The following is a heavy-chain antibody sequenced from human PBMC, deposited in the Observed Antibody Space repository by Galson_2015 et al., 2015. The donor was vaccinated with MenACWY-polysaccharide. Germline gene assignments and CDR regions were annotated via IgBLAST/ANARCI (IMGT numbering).Heavy chain of an antibody. J-gene: IGHJ6*02. Sequence: SLRLSCAASGFTFSSYSMNWVRQAPGKGLEWVSSISSSSSYIYYADSVKGRFTISRDNAKNSLYLQMNSLRAEDTAVYYCAREDLAVAAPYGMDVWGQGTTVTVSS. D-gene: IGHD6-19*01. CDR2: ISSSSSYI. CDR1: GFTFSSYS. V-gene: IGHV3-21*01. CDR3: AREDLAVAAPYGMDV.